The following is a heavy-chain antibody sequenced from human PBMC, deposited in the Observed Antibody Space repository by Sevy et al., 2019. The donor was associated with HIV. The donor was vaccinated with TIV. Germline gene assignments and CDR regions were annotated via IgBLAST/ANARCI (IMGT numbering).Heavy chain of an antibody. CDR3: AREGRYYYDSSGYYY. Sequence: GGSLRLSCAASGFTFSSYGMHWVRQAPGKGLEWVAVIWYDGSNKYYADSVKGRFTISRDNSKNTLYLQMNSLRAEDTAVYYCAREGRYYYDSSGYYYWGQGTLVTVSS. CDR2: IWYDGSNK. V-gene: IGHV3-33*01. J-gene: IGHJ4*02. CDR1: GFTFSSYG. D-gene: IGHD3-22*01.